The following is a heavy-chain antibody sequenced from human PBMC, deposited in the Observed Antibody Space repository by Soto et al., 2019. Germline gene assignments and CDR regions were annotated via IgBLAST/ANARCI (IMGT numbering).Heavy chain of an antibody. CDR2: IYYSGST. CDR1: GGSISSGDYY. V-gene: IGHV4-30-4*01. D-gene: IGHD2-8*01. J-gene: IGHJ4*02. CDR3: ARVLMVYASFDY. Sequence: SETLSLTCTVSGGSISSGDYYWSWIRQPPGKGLEWIGYIYYSGSTYYNPSLKSRVTISVDTSKNQFSLKLSSVTAADTAVYYCARVLMVYASFDYWGQGTLVTVS.